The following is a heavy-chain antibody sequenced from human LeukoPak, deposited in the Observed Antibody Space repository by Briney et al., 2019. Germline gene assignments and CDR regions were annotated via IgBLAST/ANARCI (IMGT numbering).Heavy chain of an antibody. CDR3: TRESGAFSPFGF. V-gene: IGHV4-4*02. CDR1: GGSISSDNW. CDR2: VHLNGAT. J-gene: IGHJ4*02. D-gene: IGHD1-26*01. Sequence: SETLSLICAVSGGSISSDNWWSWVRQPPGKGLEWIGEVHLNGATNYNPSLESRVSMSIDKPKNQLSLKLSSVTAADTATYYCTRESGAFSPFGFWGQGTLVTVSS.